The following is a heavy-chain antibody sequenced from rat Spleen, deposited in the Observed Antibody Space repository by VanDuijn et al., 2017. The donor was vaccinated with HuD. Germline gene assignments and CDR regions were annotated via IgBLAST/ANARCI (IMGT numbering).Heavy chain of an antibody. J-gene: IGHJ4*01. CDR3: ARGAGYVLDA. V-gene: IGHV3-1*01. D-gene: IGHD1-4*01. Sequence: EVQLQESGPGLVKPSQSLSLTCSVTGYSITSNYLAWIRTFPGNKMEWMGFIPYSGTTTYNPSLKSRIYITLDTSKNQFFLQLKSVTTEDTATYYCARGAGYVLDAWGQGASVTVSS. CDR2: IPYSGTT. CDR1: GYSITSNY.